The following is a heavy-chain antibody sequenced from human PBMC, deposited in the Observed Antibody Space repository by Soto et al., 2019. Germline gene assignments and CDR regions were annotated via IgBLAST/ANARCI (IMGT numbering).Heavy chain of an antibody. CDR1: GGTFSSYA. CDR3: AREKPYYYDSSGSDVYYYYYYGMDV. J-gene: IGHJ6*02. V-gene: IGHV1-69*06. D-gene: IGHD3-22*01. Sequence: QVQLVQSGAEVQKPGSSVKVSCKASGGTFSSYAISWVRQAPGQGLEWMGGIIPIFGTANYAQKFQGRVTITADKSTSTAYMELSSLRSEDTAVYYCAREKPYYYDSSGSDVYYYYYYGMDVWGQGTTVTVSS. CDR2: IIPIFGTA.